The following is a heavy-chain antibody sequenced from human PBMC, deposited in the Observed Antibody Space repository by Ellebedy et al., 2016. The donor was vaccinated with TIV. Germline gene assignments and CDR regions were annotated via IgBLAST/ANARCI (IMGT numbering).Heavy chain of an antibody. CDR3: ATVYDY. J-gene: IGHJ4*02. V-gene: IGHV3-74*01. CDR1: GFAFSNNW. Sequence: GGSLRLXXAASGFAFSNNWMHWVRQAPGKGLVWVSRISADGSVIIYADSVKGRFTISRDNAKNTLYLQMNSLRAEDTAVFYCATVYDYWGQGTLVTVSS. CDR2: ISADGSVI. D-gene: IGHD1-14*01.